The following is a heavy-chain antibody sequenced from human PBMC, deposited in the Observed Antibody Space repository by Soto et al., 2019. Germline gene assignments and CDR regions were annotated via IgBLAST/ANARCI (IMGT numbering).Heavy chain of an antibody. V-gene: IGHV1-46*01. CDR1: RDGNTSYY. J-gene: IGHJ4*02. D-gene: IGHD2-15*01. Sequence: GASAELCWKECRDGNTSYYMRWARQAPGQGLEWMGIINPSGGSTSYAQKFQGRVTMTRDTSTSTVYMELSSLRSEDTAVYYCARDRDMAKDPDYWGQGTLVTVS. CDR2: INPSGGST. CDR3: ARDRDMAKDPDY.